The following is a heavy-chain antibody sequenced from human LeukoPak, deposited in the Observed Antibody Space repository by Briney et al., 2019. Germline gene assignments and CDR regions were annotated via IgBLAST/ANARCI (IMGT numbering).Heavy chain of an antibody. CDR2: ISYDGSNK. CDR3: AKDKLQLLILDYFDY. V-gene: IGHV3-30*18. Sequence: GGSLRLSCAASGFSFRSYGMHWVRQTPGKGLEWVAVISYDGSNKYYADSVKGRFTISRDNSKNTLYLQMNSLRPEDMAVYYCAKDKLQLLILDYFDYWGQGTLVTVSS. D-gene: IGHD4-11*01. J-gene: IGHJ4*02. CDR1: GFSFRSYG.